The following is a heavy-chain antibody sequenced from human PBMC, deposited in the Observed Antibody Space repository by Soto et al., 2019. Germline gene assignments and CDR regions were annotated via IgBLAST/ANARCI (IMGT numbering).Heavy chain of an antibody. CDR3: ARQRNYYYYMDV. CDR1: GGSISSYY. V-gene: IGHV4-59*08. Sequence: SETLSLTCTVSGGSISSYYWSWIRQPPGKGLEWIGYIYYSGSTNYNPSLNSRVTISVDTSKNQFSLKLSSVTAADTAVYYCARQRNYYYYMDVWGKGTTVTVSS. CDR2: IYYSGST. J-gene: IGHJ6*03.